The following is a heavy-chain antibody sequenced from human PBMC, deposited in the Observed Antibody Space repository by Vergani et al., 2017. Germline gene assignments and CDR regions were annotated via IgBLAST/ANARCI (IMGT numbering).Heavy chain of an antibody. Sequence: QVQQVQSGAEVKKPGASVKVSCKTSGYIFTGYSMHWVRQAPGQGLEWMGWINPNSGGTNYAQKFQGRVTMTRDTSISTAYMELSRLRSDDTAVYYCARDLLGCSSTSCYQGWFDPWGQGTLVTVSS. V-gene: IGHV1-2*02. CDR2: INPNSGGT. CDR3: ARDLLGCSSTSCYQGWFDP. CDR1: GYIFTGYS. D-gene: IGHD2-2*01. J-gene: IGHJ5*02.